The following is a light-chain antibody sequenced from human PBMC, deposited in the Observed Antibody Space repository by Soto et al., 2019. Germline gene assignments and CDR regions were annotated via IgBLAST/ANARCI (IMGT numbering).Light chain of an antibody. CDR3: QQYGNSLRT. J-gene: IGKJ1*01. V-gene: IGKV3-20*01. CDR1: QSVSSNY. Sequence: EIVLTQSPGTLSLSPGERATLSCRASQSVSSNYLAWYQQKPGQAPRLLIYGASRRATGIPDRFSGSGSGTEFTLTISRLEPEDFAVYYCQQYGNSLRTFGQGTKVEVK. CDR2: GAS.